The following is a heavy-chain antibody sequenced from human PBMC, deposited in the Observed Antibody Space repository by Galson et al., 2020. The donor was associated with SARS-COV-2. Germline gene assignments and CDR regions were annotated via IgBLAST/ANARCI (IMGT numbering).Heavy chain of an antibody. J-gene: IGHJ6*02. Sequence: SVMVSCKASGGTFSSYAISWVRQAPGQGLEWMGGIIPIFGTANYAQKFQGRVTITADESTSTAYMELSSLRSEDTAVYYCARIYTMAAAGTGYYYGMDVWGQGTTVTVSS. V-gene: IGHV1-69*13. CDR1: GGTFSSYA. CDR2: IIPIFGTA. CDR3: ARIYTMAAAGTGYYYGMDV. D-gene: IGHD6-13*01.